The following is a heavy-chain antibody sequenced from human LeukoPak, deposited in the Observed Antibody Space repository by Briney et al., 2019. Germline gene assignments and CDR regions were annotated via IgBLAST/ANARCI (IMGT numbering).Heavy chain of an antibody. V-gene: IGHV6-1*01. Sequence: SQTLSLTCAISGDSVSSKSASWNWIRQSPSRGLEWLGRTYSRSKWFNDYAVSVKSRVTINPDTSKNQFSLHLSSVTPDDTAVYYCARGTGSLDYWGQGTLVAVSS. CDR2: TYSRSKWFN. D-gene: IGHD1-26*01. CDR1: GDSVSSKSAS. J-gene: IGHJ4*02. CDR3: ARGTGSLDY.